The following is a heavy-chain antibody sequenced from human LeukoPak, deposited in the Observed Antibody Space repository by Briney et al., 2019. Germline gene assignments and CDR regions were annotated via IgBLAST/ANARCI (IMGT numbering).Heavy chain of an antibody. J-gene: IGHJ4*02. CDR1: GFTFTTYT. Sequence: ASVKVSCKTSGFTFTTYTMHWVRQAPGQRLEWMGWINAGNGNTQYSQKFQGRVTITRDTSASTAYMELSSLRSEDTAVYYCARRSIRDLAGDYWGQGTLVTVSS. CDR2: INAGNGNT. CDR3: ARRSIRDLAGDY. V-gene: IGHV1-3*01. D-gene: IGHD2/OR15-2a*01.